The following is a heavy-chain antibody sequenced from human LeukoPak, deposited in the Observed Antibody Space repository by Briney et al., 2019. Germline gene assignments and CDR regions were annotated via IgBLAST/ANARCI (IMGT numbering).Heavy chain of an antibody. CDR1: GFTVNDYY. Sequence: GGSLRLSCAASGFTVNDYYMSWIRQAPGKGLEWVSDIGSSENIISYANSVKGRFAISRDIAKNTLYLQMNSLRAEDTAVYYCAREAVAGAFDSWGQGTLVTVS. CDR3: AREAVAGAFDS. J-gene: IGHJ4*02. V-gene: IGHV3-11*01. CDR2: IGSSENII. D-gene: IGHD6-19*01.